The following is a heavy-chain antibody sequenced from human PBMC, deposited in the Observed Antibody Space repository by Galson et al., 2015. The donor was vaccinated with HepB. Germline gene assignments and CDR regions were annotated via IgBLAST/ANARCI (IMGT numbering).Heavy chain of an antibody. CDR2: IIPIFGTA. CDR1: GGTFSSYA. D-gene: IGHD3-22*01. J-gene: IGHJ5*02. Sequence: SVKVSCKASGGTFSSYAISWVRQAPGQGPEWMGGIIPIFGTANYAQKFQGRVTITADESTSTAYMELSSLRSEDTAVYYCARGVNSVDYYDSSGYLNWFDPWGQGTLVTVSS. CDR3: ARGVNSVDYYDSSGYLNWFDP. V-gene: IGHV1-69*13.